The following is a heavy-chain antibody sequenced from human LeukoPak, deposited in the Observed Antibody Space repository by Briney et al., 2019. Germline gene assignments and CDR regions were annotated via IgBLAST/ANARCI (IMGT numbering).Heavy chain of an antibody. CDR3: AKAAYGDYGFYFDY. J-gene: IGHJ4*02. CDR2: ISGSGGST. V-gene: IGHV3-23*01. D-gene: IGHD4-17*01. CDR1: GFTFSSYA. Sequence: GGSLRLSCAASGFTFSSYAMNWVRQAPGKGLEWVSAISGSGGSTYYADSVKGRFTISRDNSKNTLYLQMNSLRAEGTAVYYCAKAAYGDYGFYFDYWGQGTLVTVSS.